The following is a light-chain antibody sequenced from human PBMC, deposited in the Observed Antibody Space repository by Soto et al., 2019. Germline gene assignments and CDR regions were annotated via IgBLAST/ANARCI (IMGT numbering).Light chain of an antibody. V-gene: IGLV2-18*02. CDR1: SSDVGGYNR. CDR2: DVS. CDR3: TSYASGSAYV. J-gene: IGLJ1*01. Sequence: QSALTHPPSVSGSPGQSVAISCTGTSSDVGGYNRVSWYQQAPGKAPKLLIYDVSNRPSGGSTRFSGSKSGNTASLTISGLQAEDEADYYCTSYASGSAYVFGPGTKVTVL.